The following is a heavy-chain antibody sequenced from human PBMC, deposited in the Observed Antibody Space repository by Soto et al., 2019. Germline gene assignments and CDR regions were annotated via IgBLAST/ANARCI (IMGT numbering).Heavy chain of an antibody. D-gene: IGHD4-4*01. CDR2: IWYDGSNK. Sequence: QVQLVESGGGVVQPGRSLRLSCAASGFTFSSYGMHWVRQAPGKGLEWVAVIWYDGSNKYYADSVKGRFTISRDNSKNTLYLQMNSLRAEDTAVYYCARAGYSNSYYYHYYMDVWGKGTTVTVSS. CDR1: GFTFSSYG. J-gene: IGHJ6*03. V-gene: IGHV3-33*01. CDR3: ARAGYSNSYYYHYYMDV.